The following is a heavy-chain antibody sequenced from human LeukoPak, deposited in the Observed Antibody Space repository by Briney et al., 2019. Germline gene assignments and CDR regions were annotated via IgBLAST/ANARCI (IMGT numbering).Heavy chain of an antibody. J-gene: IGHJ4*02. CDR3: ARHTDIAPLSSLKY. CDR2: ISLAGRT. V-gene: IGHV4-4*02. Sequence: SGTLSLTCGVSGGSITTTNYWSWVRQPPGGGLEWIGEISLAGRTRYNPSLKSRVNISIDESKNHLYLNLASVTAADTAVYYCARHTDIAPLSSLKYWGQGTLVTVSS. D-gene: IGHD6-13*01. CDR1: GGSITTTNY.